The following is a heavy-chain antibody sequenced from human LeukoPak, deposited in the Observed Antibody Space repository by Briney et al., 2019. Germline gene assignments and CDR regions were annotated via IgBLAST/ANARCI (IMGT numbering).Heavy chain of an antibody. CDR2: IRDGDGRA. V-gene: IGHV3-23*01. CDR3: AKDHSTTWLGSFNY. D-gene: IGHD2-2*01. Sequence: GGSLRLSCAASGFTFYDYAMSWVRQPPGKGLEWVSLIRDGDGRAHYADSVKGRFTISRDNSKKMVYLQMNGLRADDTAVYYCAKDHSTTWLGSFNYWGQGTLVTVSS. CDR1: GFTFYDYA. J-gene: IGHJ4*02.